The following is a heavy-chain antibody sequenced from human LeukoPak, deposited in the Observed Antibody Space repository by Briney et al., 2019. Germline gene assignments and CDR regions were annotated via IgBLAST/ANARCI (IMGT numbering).Heavy chain of an antibody. V-gene: IGHV3-33*01. Sequence: GGSLRLSCAASGFTFSSYGTHWVRQAPGKGLEWVAVIWYDGSNKYYADSVKGRFTISRDNSKNTLYLQMNSLRAEDTAVYYCARALVVPAADNYYYYYYGMDVWGKGTTVTVSS. CDR2: IWYDGSNK. J-gene: IGHJ6*04. D-gene: IGHD2-2*01. CDR3: ARALVVPAADNYYYYYYGMDV. CDR1: GFTFSSYG.